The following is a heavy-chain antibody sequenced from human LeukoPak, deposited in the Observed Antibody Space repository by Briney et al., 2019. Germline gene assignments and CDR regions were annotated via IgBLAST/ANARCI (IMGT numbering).Heavy chain of an antibody. V-gene: IGHV3-30*02. CDR2: IRYDGSNK. Sequence: GGSLRLSCAASGLTFSGSWMNWVRQAPGKGLEWVAFIRYDGSNKYYADSVKGRFTISRDNSKNTLYLQMNSLRAEDTAVYYCARGPSGYHNTGGQGTLVTVSS. CDR3: ARGPSGYHNT. D-gene: IGHD5-12*01. CDR1: GLTFSGSW. J-gene: IGHJ4*02.